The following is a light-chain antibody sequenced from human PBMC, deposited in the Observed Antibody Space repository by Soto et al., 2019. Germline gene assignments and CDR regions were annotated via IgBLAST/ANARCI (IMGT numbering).Light chain of an antibody. V-gene: IGKV3-20*01. CDR2: GTS. J-gene: IGKJ4*01. Sequence: EIVLTQSPGTLSLSPGERATLSCRASQTISTMSLAWYQQQPGQAPRLLIYGTSNSATGIPDRFRGSGSGTDFTLTISRLEPEEFVVYYCHQYGSLPLTFGGGAKVEIK. CDR1: QTISTMS. CDR3: HQYGSLPLT.